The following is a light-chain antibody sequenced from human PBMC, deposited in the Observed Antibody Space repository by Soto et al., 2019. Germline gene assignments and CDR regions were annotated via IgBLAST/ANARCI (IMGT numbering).Light chain of an antibody. J-gene: IGKJ1*01. CDR3: QQYNTYWT. CDR1: QSLSSW. CDR2: AAS. V-gene: IGKV1-5*01. Sequence: DIQMTQSPSTLSASVGDRVTITCRASQSLSSWLAWYQQKPGKAPKLLIYAASSLESGAPSRFSGSGSGTESTLTISSLQTDDFATYYCQQYNTYWTLGQGTKVDIK.